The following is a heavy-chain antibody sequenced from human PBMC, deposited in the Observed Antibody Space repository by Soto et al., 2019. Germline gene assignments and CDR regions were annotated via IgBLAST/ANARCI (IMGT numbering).Heavy chain of an antibody. J-gene: IGHJ6*03. CDR1: GGTFSSYT. Sequence: ASVKVSCKASGGTFSSYTISWVRQAPGQGLEWMGRIIPILGIANYAQKFQGRVTITADKSTSTAYMELSSLRSEDTAVYYCASKQEPGYSGYDLRDLGYYYYMDVWGKGTTVTVSS. CDR2: IIPILGIA. D-gene: IGHD5-12*01. V-gene: IGHV1-69*02. CDR3: ASKQEPGYSGYDLRDLGYYYYMDV.